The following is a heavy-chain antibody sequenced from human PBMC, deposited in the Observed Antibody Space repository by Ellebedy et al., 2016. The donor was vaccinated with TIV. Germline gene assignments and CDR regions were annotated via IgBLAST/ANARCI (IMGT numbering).Heavy chain of an antibody. Sequence: GESLKISCEASGFTFSRHGMNWVRQAPGKGLEWVAVISYEGSDKYYVDSVKGRFTISRDTSKNTVYLQMNSLRAEDTAVYYCARGASLYGDYVFDYWGQGTLVTVSS. CDR3: ARGASLYGDYVFDY. J-gene: IGHJ4*02. D-gene: IGHD4-17*01. V-gene: IGHV3-30*03. CDR1: GFTFSRHG. CDR2: ISYEGSDK.